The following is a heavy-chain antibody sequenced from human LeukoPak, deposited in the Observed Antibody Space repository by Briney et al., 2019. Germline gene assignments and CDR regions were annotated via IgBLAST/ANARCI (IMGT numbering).Heavy chain of an antibody. CDR2: IYSGGST. J-gene: IGHJ4*02. V-gene: IGHV3-66*01. Sequence: GGSLRLSCAASGFTVSSNYMSWVRQAPGKGLEWVSVIYSGGSTYYADSVKGRFTISRDNSKNTLYLQMNSLRAGDTAVYYCARDGGDDYGDSLDYWGQGTLVTVSS. CDR3: ARDGGDDYGDSLDY. CDR1: GFTVSSNY. D-gene: IGHD4-17*01.